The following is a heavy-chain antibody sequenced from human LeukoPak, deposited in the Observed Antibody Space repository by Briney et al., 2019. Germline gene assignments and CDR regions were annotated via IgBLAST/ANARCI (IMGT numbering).Heavy chain of an antibody. D-gene: IGHD3-22*01. V-gene: IGHV3-74*01. CDR2: IKSDGST. J-gene: IGHJ1*01. CDR1: GFTFSSYW. Sequence: GGSLTLSCAASGFTFSSYWMHWVRQAPGKGRVWVSRIKSDGSTNYADSVKGRFTISRDNAKNTVSLQMNSLRAEDTGVYYCARAPSEIGGYYPEYFRHWGQGTLVTVSS. CDR3: ARAPSEIGGYYPEYFRH.